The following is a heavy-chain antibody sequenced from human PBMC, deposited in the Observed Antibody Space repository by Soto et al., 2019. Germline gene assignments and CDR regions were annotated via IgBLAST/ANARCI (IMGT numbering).Heavy chain of an antibody. Sequence: GGSLRLSCAASGFTFSNHYMSWIRQTPVKGLECVSSISHSGLTLFYSNSVKGRYTTAVNNAKNFLFLQMISLRADDTAVYYCASVCAGAWHINGSEYFDYWGQGTLLTVSS. CDR2: ISHSGLTL. V-gene: IGHV3-11*01. CDR3: ASVCAGAWHINGSEYFDY. CDR1: GFTFSNHY. J-gene: IGHJ4*02. D-gene: IGHD6-25*01.